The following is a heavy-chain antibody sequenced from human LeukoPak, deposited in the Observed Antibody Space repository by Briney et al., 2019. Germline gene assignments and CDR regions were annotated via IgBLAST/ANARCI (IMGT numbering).Heavy chain of an antibody. CDR1: GGSFNAYY. V-gene: IGHV4-34*01. CDR2: INHSGNT. J-gene: IGHJ6*03. D-gene: IGHD3-16*02. Sequence: PSETLSLTCAVYGGSFNAYYWTWIRQTPGEGLEWIGEINHSGNTNYNPSLESRVTISADTSKNQFSLNLGSVTAADTAIYYCARGLRFIQGPGYYYMDVWGKGTTVTVSS. CDR3: ARGLRFIQGPGYYYMDV.